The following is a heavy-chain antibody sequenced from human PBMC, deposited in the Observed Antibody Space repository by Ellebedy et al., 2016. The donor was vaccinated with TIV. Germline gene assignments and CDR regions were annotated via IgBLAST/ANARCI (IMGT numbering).Heavy chain of an antibody. CDR2: IYYSGST. CDR1: GGSFTSDY. J-gene: IGHJ4*02. CDR3: ATSTTWTAYDC. V-gene: IGHV4-59*08. D-gene: IGHD6-13*01. Sequence: MPSETLSLTCTVSGGSFTSDYWSWIRQPPGKGLEWVGYIYYSGSTNYNPSLKSRVTISVDTSKNQLSLRLSSVTAADTAVYYCATSTTWTAYDCWGQGTLVTVSS.